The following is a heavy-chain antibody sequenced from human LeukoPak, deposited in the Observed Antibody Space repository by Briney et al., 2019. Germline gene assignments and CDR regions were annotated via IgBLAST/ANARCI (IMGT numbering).Heavy chain of an antibody. CDR2: ISSSSSYI. D-gene: IGHD3-16*01. J-gene: IGHJ4*02. V-gene: IGHV3-21*01. CDR1: GFTFSTYW. Sequence: GGSLRLSCAASGFTFSTYWMSWVRQAPGKGLEWVSSISSSSSYIYYADSVKGRFTISRDNAKNSLYLQMNSLRAEDTAVYYCARFSRYDPRGSFDYWGQGTLVTVSS. CDR3: ARFSRYDPRGSFDY.